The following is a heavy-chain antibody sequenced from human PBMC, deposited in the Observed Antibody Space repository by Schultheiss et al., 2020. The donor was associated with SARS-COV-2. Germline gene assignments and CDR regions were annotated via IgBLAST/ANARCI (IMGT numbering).Heavy chain of an antibody. CDR2: IFENGDT. D-gene: IGHD6-13*01. CDR1: GGAISRGGFH. V-gene: IGHV4-31*03. Sequence: LRLSCTVSGGAISRGGFHWSWIRQHPGKGLEWIGYIFENGDTYYNPSLRTRLTISVDTSKNQFSLKLSSVTAADTAVYYCASMLAKAAAGKPDGFDPWGQGTLVTVSS. CDR3: ASMLAKAAAGKPDGFDP. J-gene: IGHJ5*02.